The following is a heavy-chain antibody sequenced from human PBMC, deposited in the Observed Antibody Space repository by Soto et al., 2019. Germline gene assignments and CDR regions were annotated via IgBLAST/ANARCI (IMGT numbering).Heavy chain of an antibody. J-gene: IGHJ4*02. Sequence: SETLYLTCAVYGGSFSGYYWSWIRQPPGKGLEWIGAINHSGSTNYNTSRKTRVTISVDTATSKIQFSLKLSSVTAADTAVYYCASGRVLVWLHHTYYFDYWGQGTLVTVSS. V-gene: IGHV4-34*01. CDR2: INHSGST. D-gene: IGHD5-12*01. CDR3: ASGRVLVWLHHTYYFDY. CDR1: GGSFSGYY.